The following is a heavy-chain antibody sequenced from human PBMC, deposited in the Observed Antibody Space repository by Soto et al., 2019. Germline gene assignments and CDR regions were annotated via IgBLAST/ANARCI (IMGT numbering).Heavy chain of an antibody. J-gene: IGHJ4*02. CDR3: ARDYLVIPHRVIDY. CDR1: GFTFRNYG. V-gene: IGHV3-30*03. D-gene: IGHD2-15*01. CDR2: VSYSGNDK. Sequence: PGGSLRLSCVASGFTFRNYGMHWVRQAPGKGLEWVAVVSYSGNDKKFADSVKGRFTISRDNSKNTLYLQMNSLRAEDTAVYYCARDYLVIPHRVIDYWGQGTLVTVSS.